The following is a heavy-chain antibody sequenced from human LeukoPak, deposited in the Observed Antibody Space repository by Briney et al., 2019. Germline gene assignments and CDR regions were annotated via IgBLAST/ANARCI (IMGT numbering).Heavy chain of an antibody. V-gene: IGHV4-59*01. Sequence: SETLSLTCTVSGGSISSYYWSWIRQPPGKGLEWIGYIYYSGSTNYNPSLKSRVTISVDTSKNQFSLKLSSVTAADTAVYYCARSRLVPAALDYWGRGTLVTVSS. CDR3: ARSRLVPAALDY. J-gene: IGHJ4*02. CDR1: GGSISSYY. D-gene: IGHD2-2*01. CDR2: IYYSGST.